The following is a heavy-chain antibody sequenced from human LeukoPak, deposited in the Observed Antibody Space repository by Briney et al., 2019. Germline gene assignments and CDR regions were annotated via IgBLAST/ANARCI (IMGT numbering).Heavy chain of an antibody. J-gene: IGHJ4*02. V-gene: IGHV3-66*01. CDR1: GFTVSSNY. Sequence: PGGSLRLSCAASGFTVSSNYMSWVRQAPGKGLEWVSVICSGGSTYYADSVKGRFTISRDNSKNTLYLQMNSLRAEDTAVYYCARDFGGSYPSRPYDYWGQGTLVTVSS. CDR3: ARDFGGSYPSRPYDY. CDR2: ICSGGST. D-gene: IGHD1-26*01.